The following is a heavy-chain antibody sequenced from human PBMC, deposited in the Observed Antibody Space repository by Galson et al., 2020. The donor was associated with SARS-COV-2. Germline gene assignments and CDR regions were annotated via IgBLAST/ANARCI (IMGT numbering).Heavy chain of an antibody. CDR1: GYSFTSYW. CDR3: ARRNYDFWSGYYTDGDYYYYYMDV. V-gene: IGHV5-51*01. J-gene: IGHJ6*03. D-gene: IGHD3-3*01. Sequence: GESLKISCKGSGYSFTSYWIGWVRQMPGKGLEWMGIIYPGDSDTRYSPSFQGQVTISADKSISTAYLQWRSLKASDTAMYYCARRNYDFWSGYYTDGDYYYYYMDVWGKGTTVTVS. CDR2: IYPGDSDT.